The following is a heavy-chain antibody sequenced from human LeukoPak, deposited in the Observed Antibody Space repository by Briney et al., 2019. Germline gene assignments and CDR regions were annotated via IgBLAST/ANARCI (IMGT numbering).Heavy chain of an antibody. Sequence: PSETLSLTCTVSGGSISSSSYYWGWIRQPPGKGLEWIGSIYYSGSTYYNPSLKSRVTISVDTSKNQFSLKLSSVTAADTAVYYCARLTRITMILRAFDIWGQGTMVTVSS. D-gene: IGHD3-22*01. CDR3: ARLTRITMILRAFDI. CDR1: GGSISSSSYY. V-gene: IGHV4-39*01. J-gene: IGHJ3*02. CDR2: IYYSGST.